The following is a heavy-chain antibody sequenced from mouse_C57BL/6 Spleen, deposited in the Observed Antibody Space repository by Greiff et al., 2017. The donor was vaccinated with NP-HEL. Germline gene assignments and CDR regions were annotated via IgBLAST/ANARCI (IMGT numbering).Heavy chain of an antibody. V-gene: IGHV1-52*01. D-gene: IGHD2-4*01. CDR2: IDPSDSDT. J-gene: IGHJ3*01. CDR3: TRWNYDCDEAD. Sequence: QVQLQQPGAELVRPGSSVKLSCKASGYTFTSYWMHWVKQRPIQGLEWIGNIDPSDSDTHYNQKFKDKATLTVDKSSSTAYMQLSSLTSEDSAVYYGTRWNYDCDEADWGQGTLVTVSA. CDR1: GYTFTSYW.